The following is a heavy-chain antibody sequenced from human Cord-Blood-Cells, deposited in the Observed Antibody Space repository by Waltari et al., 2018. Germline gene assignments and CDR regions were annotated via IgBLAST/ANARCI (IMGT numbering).Heavy chain of an antibody. CDR3: ATALACFDP. CDR1: GYTFTGYY. Sequence: QVQLVQSGAEVTKPGASVKVSCKASGYTFTGYYMHWVRQSPGHGLEWMGSIKPSEGGTNKAQKFKGRVTSTMDTSTSADYMGLSRLRSDATAVYYYATALACFDPWGQGTLVTVS. V-gene: IGHV1-2*01. CDR2: IKPSEGGT. J-gene: IGHJ5*02.